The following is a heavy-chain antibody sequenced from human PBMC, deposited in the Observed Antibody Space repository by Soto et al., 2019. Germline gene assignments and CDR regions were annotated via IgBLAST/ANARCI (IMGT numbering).Heavy chain of an antibody. D-gene: IGHD3-16*01. CDR1: GFSLSTSGVG. Sequence: SGPTLVNPTQTLTLTCTFSGFSLSTSGVGVGWIRQPPGKALEWLALIYWDDDKRYSPSLKSRLTITKDTSKNQVVLTMPNMDPVDTATYYCAHSPGDDYIWGSIRTPFDYWGQGTLVTVSS. J-gene: IGHJ4*02. V-gene: IGHV2-5*02. CDR2: IYWDDDK. CDR3: AHSPGDDYIWGSIRTPFDY.